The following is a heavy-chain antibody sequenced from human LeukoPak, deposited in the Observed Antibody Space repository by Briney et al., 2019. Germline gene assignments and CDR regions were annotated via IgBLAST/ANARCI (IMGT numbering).Heavy chain of an antibody. CDR1: GGSISSGSYY. V-gene: IGHV4-61*02. J-gene: IGHJ5*02. D-gene: IGHD3-10*01. CDR2: IYTSGST. Sequence: SQTLSLTCTVSGGSISSGSYYWCWIRQPAGTGLEWIGRIYTSGSTNYNPSLKSRVTISVDTSKNQFSLKLSSVTAADTAVYYCARASYYGSGSYYVGGNWFDPWGQGTLVTVSS. CDR3: ARASYYGSGSYYVGGNWFDP.